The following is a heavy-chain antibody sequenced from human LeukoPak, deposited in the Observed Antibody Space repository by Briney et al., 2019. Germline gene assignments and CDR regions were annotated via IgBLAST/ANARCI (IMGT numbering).Heavy chain of an antibody. CDR3: ARLSSSNID. V-gene: IGHV3-48*01. CDR2: ISSSSTI. CDR1: GLTFSSYG. Sequence: HSGGSLRLSCAASGLTFSSYGMSWVRQAPGKGLEWVSYISSSSTIYYADSVKGRFTISRDNAKNSLYLQMNSLRAEDTAVYYCARLSSSNIDWGQGTLVTVSS. D-gene: IGHD6-6*01. J-gene: IGHJ4*02.